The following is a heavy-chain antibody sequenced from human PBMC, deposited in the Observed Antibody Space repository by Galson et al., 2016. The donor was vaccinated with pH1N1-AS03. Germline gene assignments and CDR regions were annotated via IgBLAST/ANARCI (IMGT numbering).Heavy chain of an antibody. CDR1: GYTFTNFG. J-gene: IGHJ4*02. CDR2: ISAYSGNT. Sequence: SVKVSCKASGYTFTNFGIIWVRQAPGQGLEWLGWISAYSGNTDYAQSLQGRVSMTTDPSTSTAYMELTSLTSDDTAIYYCARGLRSDFGNSFVAGVQFGRYWGQGTLVTVSS. CDR3: ARGLRSDFGNSFVAGVQFGRY. D-gene: IGHD4-17*01. V-gene: IGHV1-18*01.